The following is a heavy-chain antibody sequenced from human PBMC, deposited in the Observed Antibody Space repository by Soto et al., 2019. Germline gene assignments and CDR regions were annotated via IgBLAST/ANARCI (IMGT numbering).Heavy chain of an antibody. V-gene: IGHV3-53*01. D-gene: IGHD6-25*01. CDR1: GFSVSSNY. CDR3: TGDPSGYEEVDRYHGVVV. Sequence: PGGSLRLSCAASGFSVSSNYMSWVRQAPGEGLEWVAIIYINGSTDYADSVQGRFSVSRDIYKNTLFLQMNNLRAEDTAVYFCTGDPSGYEEVDRYHGVVVSGQGKTGTVS. CDR2: IYINGST. J-gene: IGHJ6*02.